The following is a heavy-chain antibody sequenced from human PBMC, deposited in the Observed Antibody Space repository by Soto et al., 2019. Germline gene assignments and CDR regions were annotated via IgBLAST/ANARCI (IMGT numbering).Heavy chain of an antibody. V-gene: IGHV4-31*03. CDR3: ASSVTP. CDR2: IYYSGST. J-gene: IGHJ5*02. Sequence: QVQLQESCPGLVKLSQTLSLTCTVSGGSISSGGYYWSCIRQHPGKSLEWIGYIYYSGSTYYNPSPNSRVTRSVDTSKIQFSLKLGYVTAADTAVYYCASSVTPWGQGTLVTVSS. D-gene: IGHD3-10*01. CDR1: GGSISSGGYY.